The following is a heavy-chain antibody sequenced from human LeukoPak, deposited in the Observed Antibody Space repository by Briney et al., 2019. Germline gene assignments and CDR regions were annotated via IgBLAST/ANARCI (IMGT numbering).Heavy chain of an antibody. CDR1: GGSFSGYY. CDR2: INHSGST. Sequence: SETLSLTCAVYGGSFSGYYWSWIRQPPGKGLEWIGEINHSGSTNYNPSLKSRVTISVDTSKNQISLKLSSVTAADTAVYYCATRIAAASNWFDPWGQGTLVTVSS. J-gene: IGHJ5*02. V-gene: IGHV4-34*01. CDR3: ATRIAAASNWFDP. D-gene: IGHD6-13*01.